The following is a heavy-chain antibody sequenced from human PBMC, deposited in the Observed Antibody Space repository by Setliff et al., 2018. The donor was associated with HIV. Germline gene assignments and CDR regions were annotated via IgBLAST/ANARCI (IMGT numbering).Heavy chain of an antibody. V-gene: IGHV1-69*02. D-gene: IGHD3-10*01. CDR3: ATSFGSGVAPFDN. CDR2: TIPALSMS. J-gene: IGHJ4*02. Sequence: SVMVSCKASEDTFNSYTIHWVRQTPGQGLEWMGRTIPALSMSNFALKFQGRGSIFADKSTSTAYLGLNGLTSEDTVIYYCATSFGSGVAPFDNWGQGTLVTVSS. CDR1: EDTFNSYT.